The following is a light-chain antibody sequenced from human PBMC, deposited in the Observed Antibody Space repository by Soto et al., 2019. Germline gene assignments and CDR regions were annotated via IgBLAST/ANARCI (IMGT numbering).Light chain of an antibody. CDR3: SSYAGNSNDV. V-gene: IGLV2-8*01. Sequence: SVLTQPPSASGSPGQSVTISCTGTSSDVGAYKFVSWYQQNPGKAPKLIIYDVTKRPTGVPDRFSGSKSGNTASLTVSGLQAEHEADYYCSSYAGNSNDVFRSGKKANV. CDR2: DVT. J-gene: IGLJ1*01. CDR1: SSDVGAYKF.